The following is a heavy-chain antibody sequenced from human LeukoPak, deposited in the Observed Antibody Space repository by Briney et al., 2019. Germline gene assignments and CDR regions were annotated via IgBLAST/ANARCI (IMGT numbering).Heavy chain of an antibody. D-gene: IGHD6-6*01. Sequence: GASVKVSCKASGYTFTSYDINWVRQATGQGLEWMGWMNPNSGNTGYAQKFQGRVTITRNTSISTAYMELSSLRSEDTAVYYCARGYIAARSASFGYWGQGTLVTVSS. V-gene: IGHV1-8*01. J-gene: IGHJ4*02. CDR2: MNPNSGNT. CDR3: ARGYIAARSASFGY. CDR1: GYTFTSYD.